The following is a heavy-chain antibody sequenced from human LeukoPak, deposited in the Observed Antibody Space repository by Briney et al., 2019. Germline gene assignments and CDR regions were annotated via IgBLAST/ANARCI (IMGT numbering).Heavy chain of an antibody. CDR3: ARSAGFTVVTPGPFDY. CDR1: GYTFTSYG. J-gene: IGHJ4*02. CDR2: ISAYNGNT. Sequence: ASVKVSCKASGYTFTSYGISWVRQAPGQGLEWMGWISAYNGNTNYAQKLQGRVTMTTDTSTSTAYMELRSLRSDDTAVYYCARSAGFTVVTPGPFDYWGQGTLVTVSS. D-gene: IGHD4-23*01. V-gene: IGHV1-18*01.